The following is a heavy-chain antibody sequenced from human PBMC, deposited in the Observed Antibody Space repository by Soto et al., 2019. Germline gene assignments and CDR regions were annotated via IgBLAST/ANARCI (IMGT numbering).Heavy chain of an antibody. CDR2: IDPSDSQT. CDR1: GYSFAGYW. D-gene: IGHD3-22*01. Sequence: GESLKISCKGSGYSFAGYWITWVRQKPGKGLEWMGRIDPSDSQTYYSPSFRGHVTISATKSITTVFLQWSSLRASDTAMYYCARQIYDSDTGPNFQYYFESWGQGTPVTVSS. V-gene: IGHV5-10-1*01. CDR3: ARQIYDSDTGPNFQYYFES. J-gene: IGHJ4*02.